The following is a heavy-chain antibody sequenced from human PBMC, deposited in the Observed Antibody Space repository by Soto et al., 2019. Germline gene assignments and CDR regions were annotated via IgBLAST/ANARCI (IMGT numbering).Heavy chain of an antibody. Sequence: EVQLVESGGGLVQPGGSLRLSCAASGFTFSSYSMNWVRQAPGKGLEWVSYISSSSSTIYYADSVKGRFTISRDNAKNSLCLQMNSLRAEDTAVYYCAREGSRGWNGLNWFDPWGQGTLVTVSS. CDR3: AREGSRGWNGLNWFDP. D-gene: IGHD6-19*01. CDR1: GFTFSSYS. CDR2: ISSSSSTI. V-gene: IGHV3-48*01. J-gene: IGHJ5*02.